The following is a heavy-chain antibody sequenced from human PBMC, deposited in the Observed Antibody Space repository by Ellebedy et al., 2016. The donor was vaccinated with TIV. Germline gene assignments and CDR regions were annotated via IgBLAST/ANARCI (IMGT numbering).Heavy chain of an antibody. CDR2: MSTDNGNT. CDR3: ARPHDFGDYHFDY. CDR1: GYTFANYD. J-gene: IGHJ4*02. Sequence: ASVKVSCKASGYTFANYDIAWVRQAPGQGLEWLGWMSTDNGNTNFARRVQGRLTMTTDTSTATAYMELTSLTSDDTAVYYCARPHDFGDYHFDYWGQGTLVTVSS. D-gene: IGHD4-17*01. V-gene: IGHV1-18*04.